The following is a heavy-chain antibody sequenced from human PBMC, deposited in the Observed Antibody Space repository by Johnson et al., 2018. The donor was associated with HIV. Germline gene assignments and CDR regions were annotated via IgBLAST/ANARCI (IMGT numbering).Heavy chain of an antibody. D-gene: IGHD3-3*01. CDR3: ARVRDYNFWSGQQSRHAFDI. V-gene: IGHV3-30-3*01. CDR2: ISYDGSNK. J-gene: IGHJ3*02. Sequence: QMQLVESGGGVVQPGRSLRLSCAASGFTFSSYAMHWVRQAPGKGLEWVAVISYDGSNKYYTDSVKGRFTISRDNSKNTLYLQMNSLRADDTAVYYCARVRDYNFWSGQQSRHAFDIWGQGTMVTVSS. CDR1: GFTFSSYA.